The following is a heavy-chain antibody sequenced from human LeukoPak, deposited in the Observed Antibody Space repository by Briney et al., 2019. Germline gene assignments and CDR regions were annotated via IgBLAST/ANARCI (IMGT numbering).Heavy chain of an antibody. J-gene: IGHJ5*02. V-gene: IGHV6-1*01. CDR2: IYYRSKWYS. CDR3: TGGGLVRGTLHWFDP. Sequence: PSQTLSLTCAISGDSVSGGSAGWNWIRQSPSRGLEWLGRIYYRSKWYSDYAISLKSRLTINPDASRNQFSLQLNSVTHDDTAVYYCTGGGLVRGTLHWFDPWGQGTQVTVSS. D-gene: IGHD3-10*01. CDR1: GDSVSGGSAG.